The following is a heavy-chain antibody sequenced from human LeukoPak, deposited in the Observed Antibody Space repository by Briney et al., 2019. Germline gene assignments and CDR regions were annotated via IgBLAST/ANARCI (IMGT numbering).Heavy chain of an antibody. CDR1: GGSISSSSYY. J-gene: IGHJ5*02. CDR2: IYYSGST. D-gene: IGHD6-19*01. V-gene: IGHV4-39*07. Sequence: PSETLSLTCTVSGGSISSSSYYWGWIRQPPGKGLEWIGSIYYSGSTYYNPSLKSRVTISVDTSKNQFSLKLSSVTAADTAVYYCARLIAVAGSRFDPWGQGTLVTVSS. CDR3: ARLIAVAGSRFDP.